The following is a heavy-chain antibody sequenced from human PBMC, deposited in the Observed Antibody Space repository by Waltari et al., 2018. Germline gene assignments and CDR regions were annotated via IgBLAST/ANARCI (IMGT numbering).Heavy chain of an antibody. V-gene: IGHV4-34*01. J-gene: IGHJ4*02. CDR2: INHRGST. CDR1: GGSFSGYY. CDR3: ARQFSSGWYSEY. Sequence: QVQLQQWGAGLLKPSETLSLTCAVYGGSFSGYYCSWIRQSPGKGLEWIGEINHRGSTNYNPALKSRVTISVDTSKNQFSLKVSSVTAADTAVYYCARQFSSGWYSEYWGQGTLVTVSS. D-gene: IGHD6-19*01.